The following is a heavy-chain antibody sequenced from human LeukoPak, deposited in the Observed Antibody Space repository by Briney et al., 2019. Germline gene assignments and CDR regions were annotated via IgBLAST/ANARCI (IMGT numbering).Heavy chain of an antibody. CDR2: IWYDGSNE. Sequence: GSLRLSCAVSGFSFSSYGMHWVRQAPGKGLEWVAVIWYDGSNENYADSVKGRFTISRDNSKNTLHLQMNSLRAEDTAVYFCARGSNSGYSIDYWGQGTLATVSS. D-gene: IGHD3-22*01. CDR1: GFSFSSYG. V-gene: IGHV3-33*01. CDR3: ARGSNSGYSIDY. J-gene: IGHJ4*02.